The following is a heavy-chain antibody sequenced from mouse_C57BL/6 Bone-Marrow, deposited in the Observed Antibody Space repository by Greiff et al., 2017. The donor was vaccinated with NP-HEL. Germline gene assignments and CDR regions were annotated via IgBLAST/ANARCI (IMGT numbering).Heavy chain of an antibody. CDR1: GFNIKDDY. V-gene: IGHV14-4*01. Sequence: VQLQQSGAELVRPGASVKLSCTASGFNIKDDYMHWVKQRPEQGLEWIGWIDPENGDTEYASKFQGKATITADTSSNTAYLQLSSLTSEDTAVYYCTTDGNLWFAYWGQGTLVTVSA. J-gene: IGHJ3*01. CDR3: TTDGNLWFAY. D-gene: IGHD2-1*01. CDR2: IDPENGDT.